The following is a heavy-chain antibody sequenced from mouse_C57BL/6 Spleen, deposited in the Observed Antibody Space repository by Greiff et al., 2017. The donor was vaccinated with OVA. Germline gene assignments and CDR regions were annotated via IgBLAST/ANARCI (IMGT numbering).Heavy chain of an antibody. V-gene: IGHV1-61*01. CDR3: ARRTAQATEDAMDY. CDR2: IYPSDSET. CDR1: GYTFTSYW. Sequence: VQLQQPGAELVRPGSSVKLSCKASGYTFTSYWMDWVKQRPGQGLEWIGNIYPSDSETHYNQKFKDKATLTVDKSSSTAYMQLSSLTSEDSAVYYCARRTAQATEDAMDYWGQGTSVTVSA. J-gene: IGHJ4*01. D-gene: IGHD3-2*02.